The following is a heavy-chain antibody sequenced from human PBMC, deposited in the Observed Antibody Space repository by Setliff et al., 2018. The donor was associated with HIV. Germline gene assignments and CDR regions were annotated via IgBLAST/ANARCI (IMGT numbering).Heavy chain of an antibody. J-gene: IGHJ4*02. D-gene: IGHD2-8*02. CDR1: GYTFTTYS. CDR3: ARGALLAVFDFDH. Sequence: GASVKVSCKASGYTFTTYSMHWVLQAPGQSLEWMGWLNAGKGDTKFSQEFQGRITINWDTSASTAYLELRSLRSEDTAVYYCARGALLAVFDFDHWGQGTMVT. V-gene: IGHV1-3*03. CDR2: LNAGKGDT.